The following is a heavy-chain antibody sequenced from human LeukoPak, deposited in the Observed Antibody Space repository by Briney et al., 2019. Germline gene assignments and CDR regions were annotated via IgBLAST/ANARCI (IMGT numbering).Heavy chain of an antibody. CDR1: GFPFSNSW. J-gene: IGHJ6*04. CDR2: IKKDGSGI. Sequence: GGSLRLSCVASGFPFSNSWMYWVRQAPGKGLEGVANIKKDGSGISYVDSVKGRFIISRDNTRNSLYLQMSSLTVEDTAVYFCAGGNAMDVWGKGTAVTVSS. CDR3: AGGNAMDV. V-gene: IGHV3-7*03.